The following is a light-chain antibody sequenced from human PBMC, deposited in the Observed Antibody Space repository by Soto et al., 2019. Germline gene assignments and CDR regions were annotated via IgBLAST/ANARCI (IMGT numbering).Light chain of an antibody. CDR3: NSYTSSRNWV. J-gene: IGLJ3*02. V-gene: IGLV2-14*01. CDR2: EVS. Sequence: QSALTQPASVSGSPGQSITIFCTGTTSDVGAYNYVSWYQQHPGKAPKLMIYEVSNRPSGVSYRFSGSKSGNTASLTISGLQAEDEADYYCNSYTSSRNWVLGGGTKLTVL. CDR1: TSDVGAYNY.